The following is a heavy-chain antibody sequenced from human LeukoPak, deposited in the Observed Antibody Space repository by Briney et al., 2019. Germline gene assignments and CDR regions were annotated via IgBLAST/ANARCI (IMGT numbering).Heavy chain of an antibody. CDR1: GGSFSGYY. V-gene: IGHV4-34*01. Sequence: RPSETLSLTCAVYGGSFSGYYWSWIRQPPGKGLEWIGEINHSGSTNYNPSLKSRVTISVDTSKNQFLLQLSSVTAADTAVYYCARLGPSSSWYARDYWGQGTLVTVSS. J-gene: IGHJ4*02. CDR3: ARLGPSSSWYARDY. D-gene: IGHD6-13*01. CDR2: INHSGST.